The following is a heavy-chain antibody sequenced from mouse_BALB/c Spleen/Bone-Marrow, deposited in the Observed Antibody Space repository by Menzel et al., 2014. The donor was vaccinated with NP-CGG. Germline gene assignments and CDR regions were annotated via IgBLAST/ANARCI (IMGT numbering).Heavy chain of an antibody. CDR2: VDPYYGAT. Sequence: EVQGVESGPELEKPGTSVKISCKASGYSFXGYNMNWVKHYNGQSLEWIGNVDPYYGATTFNQKFKGKATLTVDKSSSTAYMQLERLTSEDSAVYYCARSYNSFDFWGQGTTLTVSS. J-gene: IGHJ2*01. CDR3: ARSYNSFDF. CDR1: GYSFXGYN. V-gene: IGHV1-39*01.